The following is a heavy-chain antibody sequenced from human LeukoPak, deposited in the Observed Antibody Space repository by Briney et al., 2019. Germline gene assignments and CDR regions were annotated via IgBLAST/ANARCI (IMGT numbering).Heavy chain of an antibody. CDR2: ISYDGSNK. Sequence: GGSLRLSCAASGFTFSSYAMHWVRQAPGKGLEWVAVISYDGSNKYYADSVKGRFTISRDNAKNSLYLQMNSLRAEDTAVYYCASPAPLIQLWIYWGQGTLVTVSS. V-gene: IGHV3-30*04. D-gene: IGHD5-18*01. CDR1: GFTFSSYA. J-gene: IGHJ4*02. CDR3: ASPAPLIQLWIY.